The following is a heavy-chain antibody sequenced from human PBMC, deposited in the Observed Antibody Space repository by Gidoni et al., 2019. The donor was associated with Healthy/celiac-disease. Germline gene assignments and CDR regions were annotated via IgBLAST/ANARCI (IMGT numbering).Heavy chain of an antibody. V-gene: IGHV5-10-1*03. CDR3: ARSEMYSSSFNVDY. CDR2: IDPSDSYT. Sequence: EVQLVPSGAEVNKPGASLRLSCKGSGYSFTSYWISWVRQMPGKGLEWMGRIDPSDSYTNYSPSFQGHVTISADKSISTAYLQWSSLKASDTAMYYCARSEMYSSSFNVDYWGQGTLVTVSS. D-gene: IGHD6-6*01. J-gene: IGHJ4*02. CDR1: GYSFTSYW.